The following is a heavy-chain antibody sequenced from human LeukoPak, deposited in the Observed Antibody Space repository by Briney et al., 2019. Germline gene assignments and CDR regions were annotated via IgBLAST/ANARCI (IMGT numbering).Heavy chain of an antibody. CDR2: IYYSGST. V-gene: IGHV4-59*01. D-gene: IGHD3-22*01. J-gene: IGHJ3*02. Sequence: SKTLSLTCTVSGGSISSYYWSWIRQPPGKGLEWIGYIYYSGSTNYNPSLKSRVTISVDTSKNQFSLKLSSVTAADTAVYYCARVDYYDSRSAFDIWGQGTMVTVSS. CDR1: GGSISSYY. CDR3: ARVDYYDSRSAFDI.